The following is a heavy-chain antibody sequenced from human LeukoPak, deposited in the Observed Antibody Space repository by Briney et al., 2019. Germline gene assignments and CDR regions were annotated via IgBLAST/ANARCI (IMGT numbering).Heavy chain of an antibody. CDR1: GFTFANCA. D-gene: IGHD3-10*01. J-gene: IGHJ4*02. V-gene: IGHV3-23*01. CDR3: AKSLPGSGSYDY. CDR2: ISSSGGST. Sequence: PGGSLRLSCAASGFTFANCAMNWVRQAPGKGLEWVSTISSSGGSTYYADSVKGRFTISRDNSKNTLYLQMNNLRAEGTAIYYCAKSLPGSGSYDYWGQGTLVTVSS.